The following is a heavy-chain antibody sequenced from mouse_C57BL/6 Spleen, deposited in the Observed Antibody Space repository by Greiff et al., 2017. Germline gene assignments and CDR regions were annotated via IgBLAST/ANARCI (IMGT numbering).Heavy chain of an antibody. V-gene: IGHV14-4*01. J-gene: IGHJ2*01. Sequence: VQLQQSGAELVRPGASVKLSCTASGFNIKDDYMHWVKQRPEQGLEWIGWIDPENGDTEYASKFQGKATITADTSSNTSYLQLSSLTSEDTAVYYCTTAGRTRPYWGQGTTLTVSS. D-gene: IGHD1-1*01. CDR2: IDPENGDT. CDR1: GFNIKDDY. CDR3: TTAGRTRPY.